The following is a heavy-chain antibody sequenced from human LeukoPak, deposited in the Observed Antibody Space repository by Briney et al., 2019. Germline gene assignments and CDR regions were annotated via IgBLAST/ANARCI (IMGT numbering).Heavy chain of an antibody. Sequence: SQTLSLTCTVSGGSISSGDYYWRWIRQPPGKGLEWIGYIYYSGSTYYNPSLTSRVTISVDTSKNQFSLKLSSVTAADTAVYYCARVKYYYDSSGTPDAFDIWGQGTMVTVSS. J-gene: IGHJ3*02. V-gene: IGHV4-30-4*01. CDR2: IYYSGST. CDR1: GGSISSGDYY. CDR3: ARVKYYYDSSGTPDAFDI. D-gene: IGHD3-22*01.